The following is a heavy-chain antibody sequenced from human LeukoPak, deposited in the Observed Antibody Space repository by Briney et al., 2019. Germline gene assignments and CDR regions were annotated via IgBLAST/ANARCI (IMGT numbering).Heavy chain of an antibody. V-gene: IGHV3-23*01. CDR3: ARTMTTVTTYYYYGMDV. CDR2: ISDSGGST. J-gene: IGHJ6*02. CDR1: GITLRNYG. Sequence: GGSLRLSCAVSGITLRNYGMSWVRQAPGKGLEWVAGISDSGGSTNYADSVKGRFTISRDNPKNTLYLQMNSLRAEDTAVYYCARTMTTVTTYYYYGMDVWGQGTTVTVSS. D-gene: IGHD4-17*01.